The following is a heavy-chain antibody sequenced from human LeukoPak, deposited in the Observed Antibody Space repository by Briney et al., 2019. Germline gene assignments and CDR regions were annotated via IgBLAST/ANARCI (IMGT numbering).Heavy chain of an antibody. J-gene: IGHJ3*02. Sequence: GASVKVSCKASGYTFSSYGISWVRQAPGQGLEWMGWSSANNGTRNYAQKLQGRVTMTTDTSTSTAYMELRSLRSDDTAVYYCAMKGDYDDFDIWGQGTTVTVSS. CDR2: SSANNGTR. CDR1: GYTFSSYG. D-gene: IGHD3-10*01. V-gene: IGHV1-18*01. CDR3: AMKGDYDDFDI.